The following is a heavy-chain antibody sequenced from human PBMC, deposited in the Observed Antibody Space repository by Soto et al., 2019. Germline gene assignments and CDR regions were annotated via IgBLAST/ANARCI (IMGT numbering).Heavy chain of an antibody. CDR2: ISYDGSNK. Sequence: GGSLRLSCAASGFTFSSYAMHWVRQAPGKGLEWVAVISYDGSNKYYADSVKGRFTISRDNSKNTLYLQMNSLRAEDTAVYYCARVGCSGGSCYRAHYGMDVWGQGTTVTVSS. J-gene: IGHJ6*02. CDR1: GFTFSSYA. D-gene: IGHD2-15*01. V-gene: IGHV3-30-3*01. CDR3: ARVGCSGGSCYRAHYGMDV.